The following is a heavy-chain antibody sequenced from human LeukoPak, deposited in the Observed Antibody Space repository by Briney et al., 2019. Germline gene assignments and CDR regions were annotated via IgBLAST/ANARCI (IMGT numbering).Heavy chain of an antibody. CDR1: GFTFSSYG. J-gene: IGHJ6*02. CDR3: AKDQGRCYYGSGEGSYGMDV. CDR2: ISYDGSNK. D-gene: IGHD3-10*01. Sequence: GGSLRLSCAASGFTFSSYGMHWVRQAPGKGLEWVAVISYDGSNKYYADSVKGRFTISRDNSKNTLCLQMNSLRAEDTAVYYCAKDQGRCYYGSGEGSYGMDVWGQGTTVTVPS. V-gene: IGHV3-30*18.